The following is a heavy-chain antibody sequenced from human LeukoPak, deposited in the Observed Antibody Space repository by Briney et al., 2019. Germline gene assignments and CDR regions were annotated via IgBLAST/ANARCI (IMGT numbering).Heavy chain of an antibody. CDR3: AKDRVLRFLYYYMDV. D-gene: IGHD3-3*01. CDR2: INSDGSST. Sequence: PGGSLRLSCAASGFTFSSYWMHWVRQAPGKGLVWVSRINSDGSSTSYADSVKGRFTISRDNAKNTLYLQMNSLRAEDTAQYYCAKDRVLRFLYYYMDVWGKGTTVTVSS. CDR1: GFTFSSYW. V-gene: IGHV3-74*01. J-gene: IGHJ6*03.